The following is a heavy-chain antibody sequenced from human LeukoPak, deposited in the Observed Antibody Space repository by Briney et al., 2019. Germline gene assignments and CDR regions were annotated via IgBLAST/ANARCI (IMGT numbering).Heavy chain of an antibody. CDR3: VGGGSGYLSTFDY. Sequence: SVKVSCKASGGTFSSYAISWVRQAPGQGLEWMGRIIPILGIANYAQKFQGRVTITADKYNSTAHMELSSLRSEETAVYFRVGGGSGYLSTFDYWGQGTLVTVSS. J-gene: IGHJ4*02. V-gene: IGHV1-69*04. D-gene: IGHD3-3*01. CDR2: IIPILGIA. CDR1: GGTFSSYA.